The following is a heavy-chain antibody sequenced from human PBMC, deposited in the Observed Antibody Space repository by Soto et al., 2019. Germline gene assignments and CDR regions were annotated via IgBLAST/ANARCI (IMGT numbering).Heavy chain of an antibody. V-gene: IGHV1-2*04. D-gene: IGHD2-2*01. Sequence: ASVKVSCKASGYTFTGYYMHWVRQAPGQGLEWMGWINPNSGGTNYAQKFQGWVTMTRDTSISTAYMELSRLGSDDTAVYYCARVGCSSTSCYASDWFDPWGQGTLVTVSS. CDR1: GYTFTGYY. J-gene: IGHJ5*02. CDR2: INPNSGGT. CDR3: ARVGCSSTSCYASDWFDP.